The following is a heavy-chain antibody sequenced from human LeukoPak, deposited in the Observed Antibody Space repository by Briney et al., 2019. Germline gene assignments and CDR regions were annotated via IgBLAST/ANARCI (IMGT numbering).Heavy chain of an antibody. CDR3: ASRKLGNDY. J-gene: IGHJ4*02. D-gene: IGHD7-27*01. CDR2: IYHTGST. Sequence: SETLSLTCAVYGGSFSSYYWSWIRQSPGKGLEWIGYIYHTGSTSYSPSLKSRVTISADTSQNQFSLKLSSVTAADTAVYYCASRKLGNDYWGQGTLVTVSS. V-gene: IGHV4-59*01. CDR1: GGSFSSYY.